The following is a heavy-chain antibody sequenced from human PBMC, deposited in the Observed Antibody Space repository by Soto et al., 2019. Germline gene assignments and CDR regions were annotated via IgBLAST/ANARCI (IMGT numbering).Heavy chain of an antibody. CDR2: ISAYNGNA. D-gene: IGHD6-6*01. CDR1: GYTFTSYG. Sequence: ASVKVSCKASGYTFTSYGISWVRQAPGQGLEWMGWISAYNGNANYAQKLQGRVTMTTDTSTSTAYMELRCLRSDDTAAYYCARDEVDGSSSVDCNHYGRDIWGQGTRFAV. CDR3: ARDEVDGSSSVDCNHYGRDI. J-gene: IGHJ6*02. V-gene: IGHV1-18*01.